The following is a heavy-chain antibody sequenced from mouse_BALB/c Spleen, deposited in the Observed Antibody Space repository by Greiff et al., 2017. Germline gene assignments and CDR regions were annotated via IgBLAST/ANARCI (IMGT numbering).Heavy chain of an antibody. V-gene: IGHV5-17*02. CDR2: ISSGSSTI. J-gene: IGHJ4*01. CDR3: ARSSMITDYAMDY. Sequence: EVQVVESGGGLVQPGGSRKLSCAASGFTFSSFGMHWVRQAPEKGLEWVAYISSGSSTIYYADTVKGRFTISRDNPKNTLFLQMTSLRSEDTAMYYCARSSMITDYAMDYWGQGTSVTVSS. D-gene: IGHD2-4*01. CDR1: GFTFSSFG.